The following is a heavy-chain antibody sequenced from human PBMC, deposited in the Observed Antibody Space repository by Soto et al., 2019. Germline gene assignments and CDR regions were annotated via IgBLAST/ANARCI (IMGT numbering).Heavy chain of an antibody. V-gene: IGHV4-31*03. CDR1: GCSISSGGYY. CDR3: ARGGIMITFGGVPIAEYFQH. Sequence: TLSLTCTVAGCSISSGGYYWSWIRQHPGKGLEWIGYIYYSGSTYYNPSLKSRVTISVDTSKNQFSLKLSSVTAADTAVYYCARGGIMITFGGVPIAEYFQHWGQGTLVTVSS. D-gene: IGHD3-16*01. CDR2: IYYSGST. J-gene: IGHJ1*01.